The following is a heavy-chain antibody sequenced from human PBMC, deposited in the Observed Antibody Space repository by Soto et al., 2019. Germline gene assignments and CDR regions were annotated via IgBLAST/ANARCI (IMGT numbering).Heavy chain of an antibody. D-gene: IGHD3-16*01. CDR2: ISDDSSYI. Sequence: GSLRPFCAASGFMFSAYTMNWVRQAPGKGLEWLSSISDDSSYIDYADSLRGRFTDSRDNARNSLYLQIDSLGVEDTAVYYCATPYYFNHWGPGTLVTVSS. CDR3: ATPYYFNH. CDR1: GFMFSAYT. V-gene: IGHV3-21*06. J-gene: IGHJ1*01.